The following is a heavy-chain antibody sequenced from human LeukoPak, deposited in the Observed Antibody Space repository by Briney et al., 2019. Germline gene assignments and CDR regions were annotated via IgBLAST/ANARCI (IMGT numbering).Heavy chain of an antibody. CDR1: GFTLSNYG. CDR3: AKRGVVIRVILVGFHKEANYFDS. J-gene: IGHJ4*02. V-gene: IGHV3-23*01. Sequence: GGSLRLSCAASGFTLSNYGMSWVRQAPGKGLEWVAGISDSGGRTNYADSVKGRFTISRDNPKNTLYLQMNSLRVEDTAVYFCAKRGVVIRVILVGFHKEANYFDSWGQGALVTVSS. CDR2: ISDSGGRT. D-gene: IGHD3-22*01.